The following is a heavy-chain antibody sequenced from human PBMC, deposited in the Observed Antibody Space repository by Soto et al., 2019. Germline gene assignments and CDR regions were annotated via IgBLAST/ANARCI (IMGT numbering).Heavy chain of an antibody. V-gene: IGHV4-39*07. Sequence: PSETLSLTCTVSGDSISSNNNYWSWIRQPPGEGLEWIGFISYSGTTSYSPSLKSRVTISVDTSKNQFSLKLSSVTAADTAVYYCARGVPSFGVRGVIRRFDPWGQGTLVTVSS. D-gene: IGHD3-10*01. CDR3: ARGVPSFGVRGVIRRFDP. CDR2: ISYSGTT. CDR1: GDSISSNNNY. J-gene: IGHJ5*02.